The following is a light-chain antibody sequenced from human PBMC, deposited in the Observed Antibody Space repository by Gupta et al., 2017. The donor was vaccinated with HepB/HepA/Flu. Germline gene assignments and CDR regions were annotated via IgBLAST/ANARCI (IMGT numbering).Light chain of an antibody. Sequence: VMTQSPAPLAVSPGERASLSCRASQGVGSSVAWYQKKPGQAPRLRSYGASTRATGIPARFSGSGSGTEFTLTIRRLQSEDYALYHCQRYNNRLPVTFGQGTKVEIK. CDR3: QRYNNRLPVT. CDR1: QGVGSS. CDR2: GAS. V-gene: IGKV3-15*01. J-gene: IGKJ1*01.